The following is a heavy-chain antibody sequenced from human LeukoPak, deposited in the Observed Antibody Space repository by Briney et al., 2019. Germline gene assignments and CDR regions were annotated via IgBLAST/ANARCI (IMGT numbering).Heavy chain of an antibody. CDR1: GFTFDDYA. V-gene: IGHV3-9*01. CDR2: ISWNSGSI. CDR3: AKDWTYDSSGADY. J-gene: IGHJ4*02. Sequence: GGSLRLSCAASGFTFDDYAMHWVRQAPGKGLEWVSGISWNSGSIGYADSVKGRFTISRDNAKNSLYLQMNRLRAEDTAFYYCAKDWTYDSSGADYCGQGTLVTVSS. D-gene: IGHD3-22*01.